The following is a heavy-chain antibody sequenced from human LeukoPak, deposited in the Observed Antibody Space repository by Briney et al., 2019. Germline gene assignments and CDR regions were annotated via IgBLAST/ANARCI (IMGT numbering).Heavy chain of an antibody. J-gene: IGHJ4*02. D-gene: IGHD1-1*01. V-gene: IGHV3-23*01. Sequence: GVSLRLSCAASGFTFSSYAMSWVRQAPGKGLEWVSAISGSGGSTYYADSVKGRFTISRDNSKNTLYLQMNSLRAEDTAVYYCAKCQGGFWYDASDYWGQGTLVTVSS. CDR2: ISGSGGST. CDR1: GFTFSSYA. CDR3: AKCQGGFWYDASDY.